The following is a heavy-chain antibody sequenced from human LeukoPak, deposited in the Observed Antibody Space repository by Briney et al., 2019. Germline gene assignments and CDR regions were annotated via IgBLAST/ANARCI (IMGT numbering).Heavy chain of an antibody. J-gene: IGHJ4*02. D-gene: IGHD2/OR15-2a*01. CDR3: AREGPRGNSQFDY. V-gene: IGHV3-23*01. CDR1: GFTFNTYA. Sequence: PGESLRLSCAASGFTFNTYAMSWVRQAPGKGLEWVSTISDNGGSTSYADSVKGRFTISRDNSKNTLFLQMNSLRAEDTAVYYCAREGPRGNSQFDYWGQGTLVTVSS. CDR2: ISDNGGST.